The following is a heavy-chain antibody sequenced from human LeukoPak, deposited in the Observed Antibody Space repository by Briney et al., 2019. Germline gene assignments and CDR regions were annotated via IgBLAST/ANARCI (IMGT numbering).Heavy chain of an antibody. CDR1: GGTFSSYA. CDR3: ARGAYCTNGVCLDY. CDR2: IIPIFGTA. V-gene: IGHV1-69*05. D-gene: IGHD2-8*01. J-gene: IGHJ4*02. Sequence: AASVKVSCKASGGTFSSYAISWVRQAPGQGPEWMGGIIPIFGTANYAQKFQGRVTITTDGSTSTAYMELSSLRSEDTAVYYCARGAYCTNGVCLDYWGQGTLVTVSS.